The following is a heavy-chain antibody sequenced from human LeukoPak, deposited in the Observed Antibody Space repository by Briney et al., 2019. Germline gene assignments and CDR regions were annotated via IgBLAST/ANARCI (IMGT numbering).Heavy chain of an antibody. Sequence: TGGSLRLSCAASGFTFSSYSMNWVRQAPGKGLEWVSSISSSSSYIYYADSVKGRFTISRDNAKNSLYLQMNSLRAEDTAVYYCARWRGTAMDPFDYWGQGTLVTVSS. D-gene: IGHD5-18*01. CDR1: GFTFSSYS. J-gene: IGHJ4*02. V-gene: IGHV3-21*01. CDR3: ARWRGTAMDPFDY. CDR2: ISSSSSYI.